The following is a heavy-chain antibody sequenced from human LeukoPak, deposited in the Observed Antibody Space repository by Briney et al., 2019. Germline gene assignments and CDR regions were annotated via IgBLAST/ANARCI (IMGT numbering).Heavy chain of an antibody. J-gene: IGHJ4*02. CDR3: AKATLYDFWSGYQSH. CDR1: GFTFSSYA. Sequence: PGGSLRLSCAASGFTFSSYAMMWLRQAPGKGLEWVSAISGGTTLYADSVKGRFTISRDNSKNTLYLQMNSLRAEDTAVYYCAKATLYDFWSGYQSHWGQGTLVTVSS. V-gene: IGHV3-23*01. CDR2: ISGGTT. D-gene: IGHD3-3*01.